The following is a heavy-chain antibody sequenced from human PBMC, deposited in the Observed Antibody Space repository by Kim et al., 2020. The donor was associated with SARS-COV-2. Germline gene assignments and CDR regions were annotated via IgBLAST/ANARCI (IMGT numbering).Heavy chain of an antibody. CDR3: AREFVIAARPGGFDY. CDR1: GFTFSSYG. V-gene: IGHV3-33*01. Sequence: GGSLRLSCAASGFTFSSYGMHWVRQAPGKGLEWVAVIWYDGSNKYYADSVKGRFTISRDNSKNTLYLQMNSLRAEDTAVYYCAREFVIAARPGGFDYWGQGTLVTVSS. J-gene: IGHJ4*02. CDR2: IWYDGSNK. D-gene: IGHD6-6*01.